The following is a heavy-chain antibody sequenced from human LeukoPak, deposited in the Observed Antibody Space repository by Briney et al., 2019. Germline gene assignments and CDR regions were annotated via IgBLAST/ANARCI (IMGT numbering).Heavy chain of an antibody. CDR2: IRYDGSNK. CDR3: AKGPLRDDTGSYFDY. V-gene: IGHV3-30*02. J-gene: IGHJ4*02. D-gene: IGHD1-26*01. CDR1: VFTFSAYV. Sequence: GGSLRLSCAASVFTFSAYVMEWVRQAPGKGLEWVAFIRYDGSNKFYADSVKGRFTISRDNSKNTLFLQMNNLRAEDTAVYYCAKGPLRDDTGSYFDYWGQGTLVTVSS.